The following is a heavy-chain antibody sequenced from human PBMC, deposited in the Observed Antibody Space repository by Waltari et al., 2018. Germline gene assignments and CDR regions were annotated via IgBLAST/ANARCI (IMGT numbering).Heavy chain of an antibody. CDR1: GFTFSSYE. CDR2: ISSSGSTI. J-gene: IGHJ5*02. Sequence: VQLVESGGGLVQPGGSLRLSCAASGFTFSSYEMNWVRQAPGKGLEWVSYISSSGSTIYYADSVKGRFTISRDNAKNSLYLQMNSLRAEDTAVYYCARTGPSSIAVRSPWGQGTLVTVSS. V-gene: IGHV3-48*03. D-gene: IGHD6-6*01. CDR3: ARTGPSSIAVRSP.